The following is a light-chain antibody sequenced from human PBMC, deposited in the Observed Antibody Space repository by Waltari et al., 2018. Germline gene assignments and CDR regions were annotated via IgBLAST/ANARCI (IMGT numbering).Light chain of an antibody. Sequence: DIVMTQSPDSLAVSLGERATINCKSSQSALYSPNNKNYLAWYQQKPGQPPKMLIYWASTRESGVPDRFSGSGSGTDFTLTISSLQAEDVAVYYCQQYYTIPVTFGQGTKVEIK. J-gene: IGKJ1*01. CDR3: QQYYTIPVT. CDR2: WAS. V-gene: IGKV4-1*01. CDR1: QSALYSPNNKNY.